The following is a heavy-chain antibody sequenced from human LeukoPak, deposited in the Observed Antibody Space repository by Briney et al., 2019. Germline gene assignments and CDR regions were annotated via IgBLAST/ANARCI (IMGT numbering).Heavy chain of an antibody. CDR1: GFTFSSYG. CDR2: IWYDGSNK. CDR3: WGGGHDYGDYGLVNY. Sequence: PGRSLRLSCAASGFTFSSYGMHWVRQAPGKGLEWVAVIWYDGSNKYYADSVKGRFTISRDNSKNTLYLQMNSLRAEDTAVYYCWGGGHDYGDYGLVNYWGQGTLVTVSS. V-gene: IGHV3-33*01. D-gene: IGHD4-17*01. J-gene: IGHJ4*02.